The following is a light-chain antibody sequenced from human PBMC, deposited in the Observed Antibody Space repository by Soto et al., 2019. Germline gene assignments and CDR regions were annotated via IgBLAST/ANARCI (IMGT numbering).Light chain of an antibody. CDR3: QQYNVYST. CDR1: QSISSW. J-gene: IGKJ4*01. Sequence: DIQMTQSPSTLSAYIEDGVYITCRASQSISSWLAWYQQKPGKAPKVLIYKASNLESGVPSRFSGSGSETEFTLTISSLQPDDFATYYCQQYNVYSTFGGGTKVDIK. V-gene: IGKV1-5*03. CDR2: KAS.